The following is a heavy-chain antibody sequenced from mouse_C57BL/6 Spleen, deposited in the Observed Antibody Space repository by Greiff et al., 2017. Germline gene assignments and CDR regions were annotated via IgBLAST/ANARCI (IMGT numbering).Heavy chain of an antibody. J-gene: IGHJ2*01. V-gene: IGHV1-55*01. CDR1: GYTFSSYW. D-gene: IGHD2-2*01. CDR2: IYPGSGST. Sequence: QVQLKQPGAELVKPGASVKMSCKASGYTFSSYWITWVKQRPGQGLEWIGDIYPGSGSTNYNEKFKSKATLTVDTSSSTAYMQLSSLTSEDSAVYYCARSGYGYDLYFDYWGQGTTLTVSS. CDR3: ARSGYGYDLYFDY.